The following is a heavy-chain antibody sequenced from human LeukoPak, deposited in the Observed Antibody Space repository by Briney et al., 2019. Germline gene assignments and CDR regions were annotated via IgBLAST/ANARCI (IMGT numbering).Heavy chain of an antibody. CDR1: GFTFSSYG. D-gene: IGHD2-2*02. Sequence: GGSLRLSCAASGFTFSSYGMHWVRQAPGKGLEWVAVISYDGSNKYYADSVKGRFTISRDNSKNTLYLQMNSLRAEDTAVYYCAKAPRGARDIVVVPAAISHLNAFDIWGQGTMVTVSS. V-gene: IGHV3-30*18. J-gene: IGHJ3*02. CDR2: ISYDGSNK. CDR3: AKAPRGARDIVVVPAAISHLNAFDI.